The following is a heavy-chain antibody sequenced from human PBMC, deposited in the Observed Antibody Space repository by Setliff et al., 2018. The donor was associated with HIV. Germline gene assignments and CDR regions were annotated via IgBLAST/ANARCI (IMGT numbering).Heavy chain of an antibody. CDR3: AKEPKLGGIAAPFDY. J-gene: IGHJ4*02. V-gene: IGHV3-23*01. CDR1: GFTFSSYP. D-gene: IGHD6-6*01. Sequence: PGGSLRLSCAASGFTFSSYPMSWVRQSPGKGPEWVSAISDGGGSTYYAVSVKGRFTISRDNSKNTLYLQMNSLRAEDTAVYYCAKEPKLGGIAAPFDYWGQGTLVTVSS. CDR2: ISDGGGST.